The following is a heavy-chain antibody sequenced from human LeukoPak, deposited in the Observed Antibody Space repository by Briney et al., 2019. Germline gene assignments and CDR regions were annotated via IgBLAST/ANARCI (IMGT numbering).Heavy chain of an antibody. CDR1: GFTFDDYT. J-gene: IGHJ4*02. D-gene: IGHD5-18*01. CDR2: ISWNSGSI. V-gene: IGHV3-9*01. Sequence: GGSLRLSCAASGFTFDDYTMHWVRQAPGKGLEWVSGISWNSGSIGYADSVKGRFTISRDNAKNSLYLQMNSLRAEDTAVYYCARGPRGYSYGLFDYWGQGTLVTVSS. CDR3: ARGPRGYSYGLFDY.